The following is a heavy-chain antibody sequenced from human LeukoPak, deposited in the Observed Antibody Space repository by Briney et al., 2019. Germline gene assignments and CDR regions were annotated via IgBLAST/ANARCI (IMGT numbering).Heavy chain of an antibody. CDR1: GGSISSSSYY. J-gene: IGHJ4*02. Sequence: SETLSLTCTVSGGSISSSSYYWGWIRQPPGKGLEWIGSIYYSGRTYYKPSLKSRVTISVDTSKNQFSLKLSSVTAADTAVYYCGRWGWSGYYPPDYWGQGTLVTVSS. D-gene: IGHD3-3*01. CDR3: GRWGWSGYYPPDY. CDR2: IYYSGRT. V-gene: IGHV4-39*07.